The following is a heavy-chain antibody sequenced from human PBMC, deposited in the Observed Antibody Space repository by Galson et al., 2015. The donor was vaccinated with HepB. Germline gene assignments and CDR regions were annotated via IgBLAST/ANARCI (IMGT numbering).Heavy chain of an antibody. V-gene: IGHV3-7*03. CDR2: IKQDGSEK. J-gene: IGHJ4*02. CDR3: ARALLLWFGESPYYFDY. D-gene: IGHD3-10*01. Sequence: SLRLSCAASGFTFSSYWMSWVRQAPGKGLEWVANIKQDGSEKYYVDSVKGRFAISRDNAKNSLYLQMNSLRAEDTAVYYCARALLLWFGESPYYFDYWGQGTLVTVSS. CDR1: GFTFSSYW.